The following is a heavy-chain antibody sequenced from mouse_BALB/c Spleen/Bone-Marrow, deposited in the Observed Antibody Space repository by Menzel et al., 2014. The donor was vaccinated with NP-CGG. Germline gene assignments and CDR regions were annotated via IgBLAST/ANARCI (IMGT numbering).Heavy chain of an antibody. Sequence: VQLHQSGAELVWPGSSVYLSLKAYGNAFTVSLMEWLKQRPVQGLAWIGVINPGSGSTNYNEKFKDKATLTADKSSSTAYMQLSSLTSDDSAVYFCARYDGYSDYWGQGPILTVSS. J-gene: IGHJ2*01. CDR1: GNAFTVSL. CDR3: ARYDGYSDY. CDR2: INPGSGST. D-gene: IGHD2-3*01. V-gene: IGHV1-54*01.